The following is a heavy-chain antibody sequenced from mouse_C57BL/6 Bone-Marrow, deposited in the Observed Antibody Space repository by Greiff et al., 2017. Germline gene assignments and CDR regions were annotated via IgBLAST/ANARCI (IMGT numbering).Heavy chain of an antibody. V-gene: IGHV1-18*01. Sequence: VQLQQSGPELVKPGASVKIPCKASGYTFTDYNMDWVKQSHGKSLEWIGDINPNNGGTIYNQKFKGKATLTVAKSSSTAYMALRSLTSEDTAVXYCARMSYYYGSSHVPLYWYFDVWGTGTTVTVSS. D-gene: IGHD1-1*01. CDR3: ARMSYYYGSSHVPLYWYFDV. J-gene: IGHJ1*03. CDR1: GYTFTDYN. CDR2: INPNNGGT.